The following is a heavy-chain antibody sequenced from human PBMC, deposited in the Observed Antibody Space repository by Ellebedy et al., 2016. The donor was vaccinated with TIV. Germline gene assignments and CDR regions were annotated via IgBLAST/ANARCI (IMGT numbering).Heavy chain of an antibody. CDR3: ARDLAV. Sequence: GESLKISXAASGFSLSSYWMHWVRQGPGKGLVWVSRSNNDGRTTTYADSVKGRFTISRDSSKNTVYLQMNSLRAEDTAVYYCARDLAVWGQGTLVTVSS. CDR1: GFSLSSYW. CDR2: SNNDGRTT. J-gene: IGHJ4*02. D-gene: IGHD6-19*01. V-gene: IGHV3-74*01.